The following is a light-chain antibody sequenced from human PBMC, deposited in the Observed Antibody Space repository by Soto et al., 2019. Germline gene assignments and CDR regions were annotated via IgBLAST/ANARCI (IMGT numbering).Light chain of an antibody. V-gene: IGLV2-14*01. CDR3: SSYTSSSTYV. CDR1: SSDVGGYNY. CDR2: DVS. Sequence: QSALTQPASVSGSPGQSITISCTGTSSDVGGYNYVSWYQQHPGKAPKLMIYDVSNRPSGVSNRFSVSKSANTASLTISGLQAEDEADYYCSSYTSSSTYVFGTGTKLTVL. J-gene: IGLJ1*01.